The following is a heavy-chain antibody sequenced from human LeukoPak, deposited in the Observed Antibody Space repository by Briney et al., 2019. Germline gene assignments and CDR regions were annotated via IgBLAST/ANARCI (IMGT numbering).Heavy chain of an antibody. CDR1: GYTFTSYD. J-gene: IGHJ4*02. CDR2: INPSGGST. CDR3: AREGQLGYYFDY. D-gene: IGHD5-18*01. Sequence: ASVKVSCEASGYTFTSYDINWVRQAPGQGLEWMGIINPSGGSTSYAQKFQGRVTMTRDTSTSTVYMELSSLRSEDTAVYYCAREGQLGYYFDYWGQGTLVTVSS. V-gene: IGHV1-46*01.